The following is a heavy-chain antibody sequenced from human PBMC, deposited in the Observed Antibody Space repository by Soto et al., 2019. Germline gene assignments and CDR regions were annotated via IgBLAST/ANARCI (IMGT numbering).Heavy chain of an antibody. CDR3: AKGVYYYYGMDV. Sequence: GGSLKLSCAASGFTFSSYAMSWVRQAPGKGLEWVSAISGSGGSTYYADSVKGRFTISRDNSKNTLYLQMNSLRAEDTAVYYCAKGVYYYYGMDVWGQGTTVTVSS. CDR1: GFTFSSYA. CDR2: ISGSGGST. V-gene: IGHV3-23*01. J-gene: IGHJ6*02.